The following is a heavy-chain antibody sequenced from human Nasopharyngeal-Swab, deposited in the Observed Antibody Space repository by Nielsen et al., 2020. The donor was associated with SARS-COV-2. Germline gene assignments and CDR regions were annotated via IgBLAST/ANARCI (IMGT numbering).Heavy chain of an antibody. CDR2: INHSGST. CDR3: ARGEGVLKHTSYYGSGSYYLYYYGMDV. J-gene: IGHJ6*02. D-gene: IGHD3-10*01. Sequence: GSLRLSCAVYGGSFSNYYWSWIRQPPGKGLEWIGEINHSGSTNYNPSLKSRVTVSVDTSKNQFSLRLSSVTAADTAVYYCARGEGVLKHTSYYGSGSYYLYYYGMDVWGQGTTVTVSS. CDR1: GGSFSNYY. V-gene: IGHV4-34*01.